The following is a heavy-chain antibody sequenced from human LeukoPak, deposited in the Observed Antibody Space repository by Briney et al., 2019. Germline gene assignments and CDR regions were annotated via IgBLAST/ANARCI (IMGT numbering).Heavy chain of an antibody. D-gene: IGHD2-8*01. Sequence: NPSETLSLTCTVSGVSISSSGYYWAWIRQPPGKGLEWIGSLYYSGSTYFKPALKSRVTISVDTSKNQFSLKLTSVTAADTAVYYCSRLYCTTSGCGRFDPWGQGTLVTVSS. J-gene: IGHJ5*02. V-gene: IGHV4-39*01. CDR1: GVSISSSGYY. CDR2: LYYSGST. CDR3: SRLYCTTSGCGRFDP.